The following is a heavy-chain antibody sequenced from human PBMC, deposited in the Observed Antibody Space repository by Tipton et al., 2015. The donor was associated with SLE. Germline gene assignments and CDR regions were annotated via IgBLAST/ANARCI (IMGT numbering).Heavy chain of an antibody. V-gene: IGHV4-34*01. J-gene: IGHJ4*02. CDR1: GGSFSGYY. Sequence: TLSLTCAVYGGSFSGYYWSWIRQPPGKGLEWIGEINYSGSTYYNPSLKSRVTISVDTSKNQFSLKLSSVTAADTAVYYCARGVAEIDYWGQGTLVTVSS. D-gene: IGHD2-15*01. CDR3: ARGVAEIDY. CDR2: INYSGST.